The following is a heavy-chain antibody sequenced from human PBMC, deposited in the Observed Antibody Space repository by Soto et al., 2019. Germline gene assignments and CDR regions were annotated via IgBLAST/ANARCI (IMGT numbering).Heavy chain of an antibody. V-gene: IGHV1-24*01. CDR1: KNTLPELT. CDR2: SAPEEGEP. Sequence: DTVKVSCKVPKNTLPELTIDWLRQAPGKGLEWMGRSAPEEGEPIYPQKFQGRVSMTEDPSTDTAYMELTSLRFEDMAVYFCAADRKIVGTIGAFDFWGQGTQVTVSA. D-gene: IGHD1-26*01. J-gene: IGHJ4*02. CDR3: AADRKIVGTIGAFDF.